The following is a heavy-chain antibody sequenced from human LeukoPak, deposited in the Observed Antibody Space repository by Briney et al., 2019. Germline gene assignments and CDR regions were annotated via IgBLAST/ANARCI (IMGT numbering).Heavy chain of an antibody. Sequence: TGGSLRLSCAASGFTFSSYGMHWVRQAPGKGLEWVAFIRYDGSNKYYADSVKGRFTISRDNSKNTLYLQMNSLRAEGTAVYYCAKDALWFGELLGAFDIWGQGTMVTVSS. CDR1: GFTFSSYG. J-gene: IGHJ3*02. D-gene: IGHD3-10*01. CDR3: AKDALWFGELLGAFDI. CDR2: IRYDGSNK. V-gene: IGHV3-30*02.